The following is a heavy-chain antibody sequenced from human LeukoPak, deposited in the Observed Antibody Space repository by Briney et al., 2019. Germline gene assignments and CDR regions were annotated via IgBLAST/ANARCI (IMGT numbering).Heavy chain of an antibody. D-gene: IGHD2-15*01. Sequence: SETLSLTCTVSGGSISSSSYYWGWIRQPPGKGLEWIGSIYYSGSTYYNPSPKSRVTISVDTSKNQFSLKLSSVTAADTAVYYCARGAEDIVVVVAATSDWFDPWGQGTLVTVSS. CDR1: GGSISSSSYY. V-gene: IGHV4-39*07. CDR3: ARGAEDIVVVVAATSDWFDP. J-gene: IGHJ5*02. CDR2: IYYSGST.